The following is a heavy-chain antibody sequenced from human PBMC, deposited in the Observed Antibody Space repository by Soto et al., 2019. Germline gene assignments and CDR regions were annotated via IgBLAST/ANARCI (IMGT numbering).Heavy chain of an antibody. CDR2: MNPNSGNT. V-gene: IGHV1-8*01. CDR1: GYTFTSYD. J-gene: IGHJ6*02. Sequence: QVQLVQSGAEVKKPGASVKVSCKASGYTFTSYDINWVRQATGQGLEWMGWMNPNSGNTGDAQKFQGSFTITRNTSISAAYMELSSLRSEDTAVYYCAREKTSYGVAVWGQGTTVTVSS. CDR3: AREKTSYGVAV.